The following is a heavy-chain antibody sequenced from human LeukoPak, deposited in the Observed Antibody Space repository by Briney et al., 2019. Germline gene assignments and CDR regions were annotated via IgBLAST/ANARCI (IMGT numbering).Heavy chain of an antibody. CDR2: IYHRGST. V-gene: IGHV4-30-2*01. CDR3: ARTGGYSYGYHYFDY. Sequence: SETLSLTCTVSGGSVSSGGYSWGWVRQPPGKGLEYIGYIYHRGSTYYNPSLQSRVTISMDRSKNHFSLELTSVTAADTGVYYCARTGGYSYGYHYFDYWGQGTLVTVSS. CDR1: GGSVSSGGYS. J-gene: IGHJ4*02. D-gene: IGHD5-18*01.